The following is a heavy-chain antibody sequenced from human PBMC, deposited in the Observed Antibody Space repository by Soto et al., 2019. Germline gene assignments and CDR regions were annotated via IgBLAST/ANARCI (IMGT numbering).Heavy chain of an antibody. J-gene: IGHJ6*02. CDR3: ALSSDCTNDVCYYYYYYGMDV. D-gene: IGHD2-8*01. V-gene: IGHV1-46*01. Sequence: GASVKVSCKASGYTFTSYYMHWVRQAPGQGLEWMGIINPSGGSTSYAQKFQGRVIMTRDTSTSTVYMELSSLRSEDTAVYYCALSSDCTNDVCYYYYYYGMDVWGQGTTVTVSS. CDR2: INPSGGST. CDR1: GYTFTSYY.